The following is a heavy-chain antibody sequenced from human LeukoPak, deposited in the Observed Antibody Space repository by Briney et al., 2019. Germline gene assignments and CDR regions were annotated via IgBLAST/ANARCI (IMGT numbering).Heavy chain of an antibody. D-gene: IGHD3-10*01. CDR1: GGSISSGGYS. CDR3: ASSYGSGSYSAGY. J-gene: IGHJ4*02. Sequence: PSETLSLTCAVSGGSISSGGYSWSWIRQPQGKGLEWIGYIYHSGSTYYNPSLKSRLTISVDRSKNQFSQKLSSVPAADTAVHYCASSYGSGSYSAGYWGQGTLVTVSS. V-gene: IGHV4-30-2*01. CDR2: IYHSGST.